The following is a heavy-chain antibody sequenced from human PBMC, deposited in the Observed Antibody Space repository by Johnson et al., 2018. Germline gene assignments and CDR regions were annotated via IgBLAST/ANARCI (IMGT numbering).Heavy chain of an antibody. V-gene: IGHV3-43D*03. Sequence: VQLVESGGVVVQPGGSLRLSCAASGFTFDDYAMHWVRQAPGKGLEWVSLISWDGGSTYYADSVKGRFTISRDNSKNSLYLQMNSLRAEDTAVYYCAKASSGSYDYYYYMDVWGKGTTVTVSS. CDR1: GFTFDDYA. D-gene: IGHD1-26*01. CDR3: AKASSGSYDYYYYMDV. J-gene: IGHJ6*03. CDR2: ISWDGGST.